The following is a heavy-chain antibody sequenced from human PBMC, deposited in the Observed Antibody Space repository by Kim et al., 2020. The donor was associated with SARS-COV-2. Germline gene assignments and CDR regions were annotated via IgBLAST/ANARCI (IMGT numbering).Heavy chain of an antibody. D-gene: IGHD1-26*01. CDR2: ISSSSSYI. J-gene: IGHJ4*02. CDR3: ASTWELYYFDY. Sequence: GGSLRLSCAASGFTFSSYSMNWVRQAPGKGLEWFSSISSSSSYIYYADSVKGRFTISRDNAKNSLYLQMNSLRAEDTAVYYCASTWELYYFDYWGQGTLVTVSS. CDR1: GFTFSSYS. V-gene: IGHV3-21*01.